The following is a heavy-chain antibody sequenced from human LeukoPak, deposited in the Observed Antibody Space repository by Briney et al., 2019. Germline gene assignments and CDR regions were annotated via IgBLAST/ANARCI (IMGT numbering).Heavy chain of an antibody. D-gene: IGHD6-13*01. V-gene: IGHV1-69*04. J-gene: IGHJ4*02. CDR1: GGTFSSYA. CDR2: IIPILGIA. CDR3: ARVLDSSSWTHDY. Sequence: SVKVSCKASGGTFSSYAISWVRQAPGQGLEWMGRIIPILGIANYAQKFQGRVTITADKTTSTAYMELSSLRSGDTAVYYCARVLDSSSWTHDYWGQGTLVTVSS.